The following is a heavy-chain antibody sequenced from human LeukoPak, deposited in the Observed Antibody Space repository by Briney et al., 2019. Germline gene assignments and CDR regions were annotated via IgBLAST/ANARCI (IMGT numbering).Heavy chain of an antibody. J-gene: IGHJ4*02. D-gene: IGHD3-3*01. CDR1: GYTFTSYY. Sequence: ASVKVSCKASGYTFTSYYMHWVRQAPGQGLEWMGIINPSGGSTSYAQKFQGRVTMTRVMSTSTVYMELSSLRSEDTAVYYCAREVANDFWSGYYFDYWGQGTLVTVSS. CDR2: INPSGGST. CDR3: AREVANDFWSGYYFDY. V-gene: IGHV1-46*01.